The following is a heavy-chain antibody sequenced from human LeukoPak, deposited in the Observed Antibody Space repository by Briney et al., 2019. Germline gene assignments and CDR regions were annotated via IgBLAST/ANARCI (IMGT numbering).Heavy chain of an antibody. CDR3: ARENYYDSSGYSEGMDV. D-gene: IGHD3-22*01. Sequence: SETLSLTCTVSGGSISDHYLSWIRQPAGKGLEWIGCMYVSGTTNYNPSLRSRVSMSMDTSKNQFSLRLRSVTAADTAVYYCARENYYDSSGYSEGMDVWGQGTTVTVS. V-gene: IGHV4-4*07. J-gene: IGHJ6*02. CDR2: MYVSGTT. CDR1: GGSISDHY.